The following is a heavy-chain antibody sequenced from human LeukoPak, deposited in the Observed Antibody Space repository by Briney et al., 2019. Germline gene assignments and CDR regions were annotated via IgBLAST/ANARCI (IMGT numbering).Heavy chain of an antibody. Sequence: PSETLSLTCTVSGGSISSGDYYWSWIRQPPGKGLEWIGYIYYSGSTYYNPSLKSRVTLSFDMSRKELSLTMTSVTAADTAVYFCTRGVRGFSGSDSIVDYFDYWGQGTLVTVFS. V-gene: IGHV4-30-4*02. CDR1: GGSISSGDYY. J-gene: IGHJ4*02. D-gene: IGHD5-12*01. CDR2: IYYSGST. CDR3: TRGVRGFSGSDSIVDYFDY.